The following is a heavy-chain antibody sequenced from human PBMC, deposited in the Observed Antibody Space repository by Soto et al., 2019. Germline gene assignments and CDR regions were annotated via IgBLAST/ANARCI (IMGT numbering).Heavy chain of an antibody. CDR2: INAGNGNP. J-gene: IGHJ4*02. CDR3: ASVLWYLAPFEY. CDR1: GYTFTSHA. V-gene: IGHV1-3*01. Sequence: ASVKVSGKASGYTFTSHAMHWVRQAPGQRLESMGWINAGNGNPKYSQKFQGGVTITRDTSPTTAYMELNILRSEDTAVYYCASVLWYLAPFEYWGQGTLVTVSS. D-gene: IGHD2-15*01.